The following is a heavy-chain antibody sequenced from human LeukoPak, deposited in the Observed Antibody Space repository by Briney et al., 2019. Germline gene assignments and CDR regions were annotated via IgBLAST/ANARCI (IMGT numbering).Heavy chain of an antibody. Sequence: GSLRLSCAASGFPFSSYAMSWVRPAPGKGLEWVSAISGSGGSTYYADSVKGRFTISRDNSKNTLYLQMNSLRAEDTAVYYCAKYSGSLYYFDYWGQGTLVTVSS. D-gene: IGHD1-26*01. J-gene: IGHJ4*02. V-gene: IGHV3-23*01. CDR1: GFPFSSYA. CDR3: AKYSGSLYYFDY. CDR2: ISGSGGST.